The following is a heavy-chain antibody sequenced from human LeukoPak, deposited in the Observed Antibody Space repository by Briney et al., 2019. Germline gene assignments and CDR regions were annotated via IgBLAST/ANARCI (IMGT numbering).Heavy chain of an antibody. CDR1: GFTFSSYW. V-gene: IGHV3-74*01. Sequence: GGSLRPSCAASGFTFSSYWMHWVRQAPGKGLVWVSRINSDGSSTSYADSVKGRFTISRDNAKNTLYLQMNSLRAEDTAVYYCARGDYVWGSYRPFDYWGQGTLVTVSS. D-gene: IGHD3-16*02. CDR2: INSDGSST. CDR3: ARGDYVWGSYRPFDY. J-gene: IGHJ4*02.